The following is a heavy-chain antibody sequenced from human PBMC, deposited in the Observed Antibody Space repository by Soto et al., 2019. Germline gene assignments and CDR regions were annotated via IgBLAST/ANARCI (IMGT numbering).Heavy chain of an antibody. Sequence: QVQLAQSGAEVKKPGTSVKVSCKASGYTFTTYDINWVRQAPGQGLEWMGWMTPHSGKTGYAPKFQGRVTMTRDTSISTAYMELSSLRSEDTAVYFCARGWEVPAATFDSWGQGTLVTVSS. CDR2: MTPHSGKT. D-gene: IGHD2-2*01. CDR3: ARGWEVPAATFDS. CDR1: GYTFTTYD. J-gene: IGHJ4*02. V-gene: IGHV1-8*01.